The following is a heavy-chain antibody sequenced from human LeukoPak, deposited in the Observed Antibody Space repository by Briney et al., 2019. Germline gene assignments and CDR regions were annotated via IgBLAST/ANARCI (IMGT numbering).Heavy chain of an antibody. CDR3: ARLRREVTTLRYYYYYMDV. J-gene: IGHJ6*03. V-gene: IGHV4-39*01. CDR2: ISNSGTT. Sequence: SETLSLTCTVSGGSMSSSHSYWVWIRQPPGKGQEWIGSISNSGTTYYNPSLKSRVTISVDTSKNQFSLKLSSVTAADTAVYYCARLRREVTTLRYYYYYMDVWDKGTTVTISS. D-gene: IGHD4-17*01. CDR1: GGSMSSSHSY.